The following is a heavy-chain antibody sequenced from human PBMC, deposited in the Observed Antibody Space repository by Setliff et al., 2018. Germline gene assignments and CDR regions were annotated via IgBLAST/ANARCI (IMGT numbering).Heavy chain of an antibody. D-gene: IGHD3-9*01. CDR1: GYTFTSYG. CDR3: ARVGFYDILTGATNYYYGMDV. V-gene: IGHV1-18*01. Sequence: GASVKVSCKASGYTFTSYGISWVRQAPGQGLEWMGWISAYNGNTNYAQKFQGRVTITADESTSTAYMELSSLRSEDTAVYYCARVGFYDILTGATNYYYGMDVWGQGTTVTVSS. J-gene: IGHJ6*02. CDR2: ISAYNGNT.